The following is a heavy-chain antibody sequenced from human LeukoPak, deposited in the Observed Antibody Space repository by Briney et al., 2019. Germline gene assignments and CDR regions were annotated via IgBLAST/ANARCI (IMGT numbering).Heavy chain of an antibody. CDR2: ISYDGRQK. V-gene: IGHV3-30-3*01. D-gene: IGHD7-27*01. CDR1: GFTFSEYA. CDR3: ARDESKSYWGTFDF. Sequence: GRSLRLSCAASGFTFSEYAMHWVRQAPGKGLEWVAVISYDGRQKYYGDSVKGRFTISRDNSKNTLDLQMNSLRVDDTALYYCARDESKSYWGTFDFWGQGALATVSS. J-gene: IGHJ4*02.